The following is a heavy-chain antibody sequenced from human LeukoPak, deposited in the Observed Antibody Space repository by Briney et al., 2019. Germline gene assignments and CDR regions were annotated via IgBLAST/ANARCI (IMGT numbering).Heavy chain of an antibody. CDR2: VYYSGTT. V-gene: IGHV4-59*01. Sequence: SETLSLTCTVSGGSISSYYWSWIRQPPGEGLEWLGYVYYSGTTKINAALQSRVTISIDTSKNRFSLKLTSVTAADTAVYYCARVIERPQRFGDLHFVYFDYWGQGTLVTVSS. J-gene: IGHJ4*02. CDR3: ARVIERPQRFGDLHFVYFDY. D-gene: IGHD3-10*01. CDR1: GGSISSYY.